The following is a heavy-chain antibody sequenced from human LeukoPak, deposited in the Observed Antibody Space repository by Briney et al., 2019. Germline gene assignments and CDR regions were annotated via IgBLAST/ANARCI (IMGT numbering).Heavy chain of an antibody. V-gene: IGHV1-2*02. CDR2: INPNSGGT. J-gene: IGHJ4*02. CDR3: APLVTSSGYNKFDY. Sequence: ASVKVSCKASGYTFTGYYMHWVRQAPGQGLEWMGWINPNSGGTNYAQKFQGRVTMTRDTSISTAYMELSRLRSDDTAVYYCAPLVTSSGYNKFDYWGQGTLVTVSS. CDR1: GYTFTGYY. D-gene: IGHD3-22*01.